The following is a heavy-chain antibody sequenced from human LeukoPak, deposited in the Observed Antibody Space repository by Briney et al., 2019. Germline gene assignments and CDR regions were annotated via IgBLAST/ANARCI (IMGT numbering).Heavy chain of an antibody. Sequence: GGSLRLSCAASGFTFSSYEMNWVRQAPGKGLEWVSYISSSGSTIYYAHSVKGRFTISRDNAKNSLYLQMNSLRAEDTAVYYCARTTVEMATGYWGQGTLVTVSS. CDR3: ARTTVEMATGY. J-gene: IGHJ4*02. V-gene: IGHV3-48*03. D-gene: IGHD5-24*01. CDR2: ISSSGSTI. CDR1: GFTFSSYE.